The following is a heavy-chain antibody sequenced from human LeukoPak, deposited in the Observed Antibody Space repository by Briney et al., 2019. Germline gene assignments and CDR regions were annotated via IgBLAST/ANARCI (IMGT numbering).Heavy chain of an antibody. V-gene: IGHV3-11*01. Sequence: GGSLRLSCVDSGFTFSDYYMNWIRLAPGKGLEWIAYISTSGGVKYYADSVKGRFTISRDNSKNTLYLQMNSLRAEDTAVYYCAKDQAAAAGTWWNYYYYMDVWGKGTTVTVSS. J-gene: IGHJ6*03. CDR3: AKDQAAAAGTWWNYYYYMDV. D-gene: IGHD6-13*01. CDR2: ISTSGGVK. CDR1: GFTFSDYY.